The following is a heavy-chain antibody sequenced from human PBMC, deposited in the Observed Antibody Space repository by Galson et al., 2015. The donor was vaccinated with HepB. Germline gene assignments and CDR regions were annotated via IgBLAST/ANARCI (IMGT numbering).Heavy chain of an antibody. CDR2: IYYSGST. D-gene: IGHD3-10*01. CDR3: ARVPSGGYYYYYMDV. Sequence: ETLSLTCTVSGGSISSYYWSWIRQPPGKGLEWIGYIYYSGSTNYNPSLKSRVTISVDTSKNQFSLKLSSVTAADTAVYYCARVPSGGYYYYYMDVWGKGTTVTVSS. V-gene: IGHV4-59*01. CDR1: GGSISSYY. J-gene: IGHJ6*03.